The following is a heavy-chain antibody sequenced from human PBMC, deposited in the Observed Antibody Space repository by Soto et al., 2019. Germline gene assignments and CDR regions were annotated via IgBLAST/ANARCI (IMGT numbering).Heavy chain of an antibody. CDR3: AQSKGAAGDY. D-gene: IGHD2-15*01. CDR2: IIPIFGTA. CDR1: GGTFSSYA. V-gene: IGHV1-69*12. J-gene: IGHJ4*02. Sequence: QVQLVQSGAEVKKPGSSVKGSCKASGGTFSSYAISWVRQAPGQGLEWMGGIIPIFGTANDAQKFQGRVTITADDSTSMAYMELSSLRSENTVVYYCAQSKGAAGDYWGQGTLVAVSS.